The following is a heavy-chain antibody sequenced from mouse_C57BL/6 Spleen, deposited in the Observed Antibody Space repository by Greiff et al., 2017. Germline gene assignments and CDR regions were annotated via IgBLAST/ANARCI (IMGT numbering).Heavy chain of an antibody. V-gene: IGHV5-16*01. CDR2: INYDGSST. CDR3: ARDRTVFYAMDY. J-gene: IGHJ4*01. Sequence: EVKLVESEGGLVQPGSSMKLSCTASGFTFSDYYMAWVRPVPEKGLEWVANINYDGSSTYYLDSLKSRFIISRDNAKNILYLQMSSLKSEDTATYYCARDRTVFYAMDYWGQGTSVTVSS. CDR1: GFTFSDYY.